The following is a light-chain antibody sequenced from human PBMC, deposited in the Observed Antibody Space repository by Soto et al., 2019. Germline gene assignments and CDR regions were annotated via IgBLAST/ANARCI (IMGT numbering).Light chain of an antibody. J-gene: IGLJ2*01. CDR3: SSYAGAHSYEV. CDR1: SSNLGAGYD. Sequence: QSVLTQPPSVSGTPGQRVTISCTGNSSNLGAGYDVHWYQQVPGTTPKLLIFGNRNRPSGVPDRFSGSKTGNTASLTISGLQTEDEADYHCSSYAGAHSYEVFGGGTKLTVL. V-gene: IGLV1-40*01. CDR2: GNR.